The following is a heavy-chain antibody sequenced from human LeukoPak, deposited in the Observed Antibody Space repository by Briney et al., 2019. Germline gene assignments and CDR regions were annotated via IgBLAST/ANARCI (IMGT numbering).Heavy chain of an antibody. J-gene: IGHJ4*02. Sequence: SETLSLTCTVSGYPISSGYYWGWIRQPPGKGLEWIGGIYHRGSTYYNPSLKSRVTISVDTSKNQFSLKLSSVTAADTAVYYCARERPSSQEELVPFVDYWGQGTLVTVSS. V-gene: IGHV4-38-2*02. CDR2: IYHRGST. D-gene: IGHD6-6*01. CDR3: ARERPSSQEELVPFVDY. CDR1: GYPISSGYY.